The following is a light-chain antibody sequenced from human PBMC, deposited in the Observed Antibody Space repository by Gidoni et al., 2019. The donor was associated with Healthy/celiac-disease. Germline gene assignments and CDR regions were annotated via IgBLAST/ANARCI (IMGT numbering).Light chain of an antibody. Sequence: DIQIHPSPSSLSASVGDRVTITCRASQGISNYLAWYQQKPGKVPKLLIYAASTLQSGVPSRFSGSGSGTDFTLTISSLQPEDVATYYCQKYNSAPPLTFGGGTKVEIK. CDR2: AAS. J-gene: IGKJ4*01. CDR3: QKYNSAPPLT. V-gene: IGKV1-27*01. CDR1: QGISNY.